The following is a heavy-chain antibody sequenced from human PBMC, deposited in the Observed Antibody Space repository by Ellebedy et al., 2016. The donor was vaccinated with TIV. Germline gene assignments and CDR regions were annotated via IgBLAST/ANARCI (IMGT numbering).Heavy chain of an antibody. CDR1: GFTFSSYA. CDR3: VKAWGD. J-gene: IGHJ4*02. Sequence: PGGSLRLSCSASGFTFSSYAMHWVRQAPGKGLEYISAIVSNGASTYYANSVKGRFIISRDNSKNTLYLQMSSLRLEDTAVYYCVKAWGDWGQGTLVTVSS. V-gene: IGHV3-64D*06. CDR2: IVSNGAST. D-gene: IGHD3-16*01.